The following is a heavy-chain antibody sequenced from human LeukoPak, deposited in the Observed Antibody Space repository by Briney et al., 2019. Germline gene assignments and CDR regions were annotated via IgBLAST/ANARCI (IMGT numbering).Heavy chain of an antibody. CDR1: GFTFSKSW. CDR2: IMEDGSVQ. J-gene: IGHJ4*02. CDR3: AKDRIGGALEF. V-gene: IGHV3-7*01. Sequence: GGSLRLSCAASGFTFSKSWMSWVRQAPGKGLEWVACIMEDGSVQKYVDSVRGRFTISRDNARSSLYLQMSSLRVEDTAVYYCAKDRIGGALEFWGQGTLATVSS. D-gene: IGHD4-23*01.